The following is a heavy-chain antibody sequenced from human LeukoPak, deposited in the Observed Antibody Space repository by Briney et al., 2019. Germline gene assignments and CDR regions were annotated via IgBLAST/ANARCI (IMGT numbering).Heavy chain of an antibody. D-gene: IGHD3-10*01. J-gene: IGHJ4*02. V-gene: IGHV3-9*01. CDR2: ISWNSGSI. CDR1: GFTFDDYA. Sequence: GGSLRLSCAASGFTFDDYAMHGIRQAPGKGLEWVSGISWNSGSIGYADSVKGRFTISRDNAKNSLYLQMNSLRAEDTALYYCAKAYGSGSYELFDYWGQGTLVTVSS. CDR3: AKAYGSGSYELFDY.